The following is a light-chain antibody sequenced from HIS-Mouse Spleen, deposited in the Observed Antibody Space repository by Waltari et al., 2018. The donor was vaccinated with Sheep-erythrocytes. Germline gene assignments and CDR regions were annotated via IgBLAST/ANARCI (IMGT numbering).Light chain of an antibody. V-gene: IGLV3-1*01. J-gene: IGLJ3*02. CDR1: KLGDQY. CDR3: SSYAGSNNWV. Sequence: SYELTQPPSVSVSPGQTASITCPGDKLGDQYACWYQQKPGQSPVLVIYQDSKRPSGIPERFSGSNSGNTASLTVSGLQAEDEADYYCSSYAGSNNWVFGGGTKLTVL. CDR2: QDS.